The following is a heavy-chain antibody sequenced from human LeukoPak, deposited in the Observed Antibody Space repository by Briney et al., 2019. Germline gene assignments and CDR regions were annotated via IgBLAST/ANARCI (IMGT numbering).Heavy chain of an antibody. J-gene: IGHJ4*02. Sequence: PSGTLSLTCAVSGGSISSSYWWSWVRQPPGKGLEWIGQIYHSGNTDYNPSLKSRVTISVDKSNNQFSLNLSSVSAADTAVYYCARDGGGSDCWGQGTLVTVSS. D-gene: IGHD2-15*01. CDR3: ARDGGGSDC. V-gene: IGHV4-4*02. CDR2: IYHSGNT. CDR1: GGSISSSYW.